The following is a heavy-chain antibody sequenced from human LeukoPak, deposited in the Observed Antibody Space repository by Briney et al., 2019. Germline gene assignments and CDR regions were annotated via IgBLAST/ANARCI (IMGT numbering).Heavy chain of an antibody. CDR1: GVTSSSYK. CDR2: ISYDGSDA. V-gene: IGHV3-30*03. J-gene: IGHJ6*03. CDR3: ARQPEFSNYYMDV. D-gene: IGHD1-14*01. Sequence: GGSLRLSCAASGVTSSSYKMHWVRQAPGKGLEWLAVISYDGSDAYYADSVKGRFTISRDNSKNRLYLQMNSLRVEDTALYYCARQPEFSNYYMDVWGKGTTVTVSS.